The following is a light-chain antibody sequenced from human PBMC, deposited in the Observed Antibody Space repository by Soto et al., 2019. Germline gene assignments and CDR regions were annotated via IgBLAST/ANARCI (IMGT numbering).Light chain of an antibody. Sequence: EIVLTQSPGTLSLSPGERATLSCRASQSVTKDYLAWYQQKPGQAPRLLIHDASSRATGVPDRFSGSGSGTDFTLTISRLEPEDFAVYYCQQPSSSPLTFGGGTKVEIK. CDR3: QQPSSSPLT. V-gene: IGKV3-20*01. CDR2: DAS. J-gene: IGKJ4*01. CDR1: QSVTKDY.